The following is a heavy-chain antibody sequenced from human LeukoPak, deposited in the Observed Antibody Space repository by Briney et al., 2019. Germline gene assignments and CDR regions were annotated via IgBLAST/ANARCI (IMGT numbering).Heavy chain of an antibody. CDR3: AKGYNWNYSAFDI. D-gene: IGHD1-7*01. CDR2: INFDGSST. J-gene: IGHJ3*02. Sequence: GGSLRLSCAASGFNFNTFWMTWVRQAPGKGLVWVSRINFDGSSTNYADSVRGRFTISRDNSKNTLYLQMNSLRAEDTAVYYCAKGYNWNYSAFDIWGQGTMVTVSS. V-gene: IGHV3-74*01. CDR1: GFNFNTFW.